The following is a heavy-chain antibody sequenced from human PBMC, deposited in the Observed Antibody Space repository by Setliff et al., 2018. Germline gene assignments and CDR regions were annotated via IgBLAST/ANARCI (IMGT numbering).Heavy chain of an antibody. CDR3: AKDRSGSKAYYYYGMDV. CDR1: RFTFSNYW. J-gene: IGHJ6*02. CDR2: IKEDGSEK. V-gene: IGHV3-7*01. D-gene: IGHD3-10*01. Sequence: GGSLRLSCAASRFTFSNYWMSWVRQAPGKGLEWVANIKEDGSEKYYADSVKGRFTISRDNSKNTLYLQMNSLRAEDTAVYYCAKDRSGSKAYYYYGMDVWGQGTTVTVSS.